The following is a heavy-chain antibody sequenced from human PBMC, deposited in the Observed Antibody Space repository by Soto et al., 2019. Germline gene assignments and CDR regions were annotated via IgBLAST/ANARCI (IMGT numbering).Heavy chain of an antibody. CDR2: INTNTGNP. J-gene: IGHJ4*02. CDR3: VTESPHFDY. Sequence: ASVKVSCKASGYTFTSYAMNWVRQAPGQGLEWMGWINTNTGNPTYAQGFTGRFVFSLDTSVSTAYLQMNSLKTEDTAVYYCVTESPHFDYWGQGTLVTVSS. CDR1: GYTFTSYA. V-gene: IGHV7-4-1*02.